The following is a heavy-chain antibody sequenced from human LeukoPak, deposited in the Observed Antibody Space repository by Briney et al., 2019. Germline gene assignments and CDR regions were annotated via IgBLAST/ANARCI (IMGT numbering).Heavy chain of an antibody. V-gene: IGHV3-7*04. CDR3: ARDKLTGDSRFDL. CDR2: IKQDGSEK. CDR1: GFTFSSYR. Sequence: PGGSLRLSCAASGFTFSSYRMSWVRQAPGKGPEGVANIKQDGSEKYYVDSVKGRFTISRDNAKNSLYLQMNSLRAEDTAVYYCARDKLTGDSRFDLWGRGTLVTVSS. J-gene: IGHJ2*01. D-gene: IGHD7-27*01.